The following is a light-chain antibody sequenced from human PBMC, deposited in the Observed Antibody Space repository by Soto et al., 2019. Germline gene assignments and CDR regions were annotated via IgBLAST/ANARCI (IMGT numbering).Light chain of an antibody. Sequence: QSVLTQPPSVSAAPGQKVTISCSGSSSNIGNNYVSWYQQLPGTAPKLLIYENNKRPPGIPDRFSGSKSGTSATLGITGLQTGDGAGYYSGTGDRSLSAAVSGGGTQRTV. V-gene: IGLV1-51*02. J-gene: IGLJ7*01. CDR1: SSNIGNNY. CDR2: ENN. CDR3: GTGDRSLSAAV.